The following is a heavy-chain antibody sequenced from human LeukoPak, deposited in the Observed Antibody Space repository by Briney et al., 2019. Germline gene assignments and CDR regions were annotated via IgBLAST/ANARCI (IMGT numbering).Heavy chain of an antibody. V-gene: IGHV4-39*01. Sequence: PSETLSLTCTVSGGSISSSSYYWGWIRQPPGKGLEWIGSTYYSGSTYYNPSLKSRVTISVDTSKNQFSLKLSSVTAADTAVYYCARIGYVEMATTRGQGTLVTVSS. J-gene: IGHJ4*02. CDR2: TYYSGST. CDR1: GGSISSSSYY. CDR3: ARIGYVEMATT. D-gene: IGHD5-24*01.